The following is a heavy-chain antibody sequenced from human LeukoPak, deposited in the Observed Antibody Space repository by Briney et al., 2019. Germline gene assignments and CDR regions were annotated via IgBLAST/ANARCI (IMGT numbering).Heavy chain of an antibody. J-gene: IGHJ5*02. CDR2: INNDGRST. Sequence: GGSLRLSCAASGFTFSSYWMHWVRQAAGKGLAWVSRINNDGRSTTHADSVKGRFTISRDNAKNTLYLQMNSLRAEDTAVYYCVSGAYYSDKGGYLHHWGQGTLVTVSS. D-gene: IGHD3-22*01. V-gene: IGHV3-74*01. CDR3: VSGAYYSDKGGYLHH. CDR1: GFTFSSYW.